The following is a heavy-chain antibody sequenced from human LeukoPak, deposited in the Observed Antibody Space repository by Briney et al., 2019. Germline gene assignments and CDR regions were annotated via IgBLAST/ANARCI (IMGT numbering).Heavy chain of an antibody. CDR2: MDPNSGNT. V-gene: IGHV1-8*01. J-gene: IGHJ6*03. Sequence: GASVKVSCKASGYTFTSYDINWVRQATGQGLEWMGWMDPNSGNTGYVQKFQGRVTMTRNTSISTAYMELSSLRSEDTAVYYCARGVDTAMVPHYMDVWGKGTTVTVSS. CDR1: GYTFTSYD. CDR3: ARGVDTAMVPHYMDV. D-gene: IGHD5-18*01.